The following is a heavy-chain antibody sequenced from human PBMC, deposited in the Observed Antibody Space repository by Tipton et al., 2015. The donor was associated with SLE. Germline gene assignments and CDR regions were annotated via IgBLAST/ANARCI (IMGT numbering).Heavy chain of an antibody. J-gene: IGHJ3*02. CDR1: GGSITSSHDY. D-gene: IGHD5-12*01. CDR3: ARVMTDGYRDYVYATDAFDM. CDR2: IHHSGSA. Sequence: TLSLTCTVSGGSITSSHDYWGWIRQPPGKRLEWIGSIHHSGSAYDNPSLKSRVTISPDTSKNQFSLKLSSVTATDTAMYYCARVMTDGYRDYVYATDAFDMWGQGTMVTVSS. V-gene: IGHV4-39*07.